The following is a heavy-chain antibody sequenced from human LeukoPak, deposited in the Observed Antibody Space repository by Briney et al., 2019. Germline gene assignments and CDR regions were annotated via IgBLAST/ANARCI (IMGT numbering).Heavy chain of an antibody. CDR2: ISNDGDT. CDR1: GFTVSSNY. J-gene: IGHJ4*02. CDR3: AGDKTTGGWYEFDY. D-gene: IGHD6-19*01. V-gene: IGHV3-53*01. Sequence: PGGSLRLSCAASGFTVSSNYMSWVRQGPGKGLECVSVISNDGDTYYADSVKGRFTISRDTSKNTVFLQMNSLRAEDTAVYYCAGDKTTGGWYEFDYWGQGTLVTVSS.